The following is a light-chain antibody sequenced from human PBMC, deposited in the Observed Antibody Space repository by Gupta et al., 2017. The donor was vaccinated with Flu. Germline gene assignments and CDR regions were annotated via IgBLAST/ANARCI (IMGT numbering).Light chain of an antibody. J-gene: IGLJ3*02. Sequence: QSALTQPASVSGFPGQSIAISCTGSNSDVGGYNVVSWYQQHPGKAPKLLIYEVTNRPSGVSNRFSGSKSGNTASLTIAGLQAEDEADYYCSSYTTSRTLVFGGGTKLTVL. CDR3: SSYTTSRTLV. CDR1: NSDVGGYNV. V-gene: IGLV2-14*01. CDR2: EVT.